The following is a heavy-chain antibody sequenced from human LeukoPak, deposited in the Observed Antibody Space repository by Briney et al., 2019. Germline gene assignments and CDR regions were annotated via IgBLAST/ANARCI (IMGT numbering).Heavy chain of an antibody. Sequence: SETLSLTCSVSGDSISSSSHYWAWIRLPPGKALEWIGHVFYSGSTEYNPSLRSRVTISVDTSKNQFSLKLSSVTAADTAVYYCARALAYSPFDYWGQGTLVTVSS. J-gene: IGHJ4*02. CDR3: ARALAYSPFDY. CDR1: GDSISSSSHY. CDR2: VFYSGST. D-gene: IGHD4-11*01. V-gene: IGHV4-39*07.